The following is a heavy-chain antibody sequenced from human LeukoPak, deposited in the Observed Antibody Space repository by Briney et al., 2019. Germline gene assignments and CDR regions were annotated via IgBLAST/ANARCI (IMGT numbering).Heavy chain of an antibody. CDR1: GFTFSSYG. J-gene: IGHJ4*02. CDR3: AKDHAYYGSGSYYLD. CDR2: IWYDGSSK. D-gene: IGHD3-10*01. V-gene: IGHV3-33*06. Sequence: GRSLRLSCAASGFTFSSYGMHWVRQAPGKGLDWVAVIWYDGSSKYYADSVKGRFTISRDNSKNMLYLQMNSLRAEDTAVYYCAKDHAYYGSGSYYLDWGQGTLVTVSS.